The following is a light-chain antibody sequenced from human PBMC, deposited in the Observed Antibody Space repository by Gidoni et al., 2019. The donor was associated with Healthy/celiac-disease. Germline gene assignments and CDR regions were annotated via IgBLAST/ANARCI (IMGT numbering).Light chain of an antibody. V-gene: IGKV3-11*01. CDR1: PSVSSY. CDR2: DAS. Sequence: EIVLTQSPATLSLSPGERATFSCKTSPSVSSYLAWYQQKPGQAPRLLIYDASNRATGIPARCSGSGSGTDFTLTISSLEPEDFAVYYCQQRSNWPSFGPGTKVDIK. CDR3: QQRSNWPS. J-gene: IGKJ3*01.